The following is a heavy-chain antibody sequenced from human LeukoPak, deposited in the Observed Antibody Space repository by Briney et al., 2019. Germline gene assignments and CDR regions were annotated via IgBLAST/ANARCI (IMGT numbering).Heavy chain of an antibody. Sequence: SVKVSCKASGGTFSSYAISWVRQAPGQGLEWMGGIIPIFGTANYAQKFQGRVTITADESTSTAYMELSSLRSEDTAVYYCARYTQYSSGWYYFDYWGQGTLVTVSS. V-gene: IGHV1-69*13. CDR3: ARYTQYSSGWYYFDY. J-gene: IGHJ4*02. D-gene: IGHD6-19*01. CDR2: IIPIFGTA. CDR1: GGTFSSYA.